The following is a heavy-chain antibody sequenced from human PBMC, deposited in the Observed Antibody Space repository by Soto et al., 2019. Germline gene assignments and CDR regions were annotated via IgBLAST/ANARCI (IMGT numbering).Heavy chain of an antibody. CDR2: ITESGNGT. CDR1: GFTFTSYA. D-gene: IGHD3-16*01. J-gene: IGHJ4*02. Sequence: DVRLVESGGGFAQIGGSLRLSCVTSGFTFTSYAMTWVRQVPGRGLEWVSAITESGNGTFYADSVRGRFTISRDNSKITLFLQMHSLRADDTALYFCATSIGALSEIWGQGILVTVS. V-gene: IGHV3-23*04. CDR3: ATSIGALSEI.